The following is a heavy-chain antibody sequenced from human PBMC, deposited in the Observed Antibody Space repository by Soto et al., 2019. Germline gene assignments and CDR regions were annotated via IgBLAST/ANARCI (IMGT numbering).Heavy chain of an antibody. D-gene: IGHD3-3*01. J-gene: IGHJ4*02. V-gene: IGHV3-23*01. Sequence: GGSLRLSXAASGFSFGSYALSWVRQAPGKGLEWVSTISGSDGKTFYADSVKGRFSISRDTSQSTLYLQMNSLRADDTAMYYCARWSYLDYWGQGTRVTVSS. CDR1: GFSFGSYA. CDR2: ISGSDGKT. CDR3: ARWSYLDY.